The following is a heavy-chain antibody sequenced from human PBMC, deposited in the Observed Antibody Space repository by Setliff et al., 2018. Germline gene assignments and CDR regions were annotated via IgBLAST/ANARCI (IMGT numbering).Heavy chain of an antibody. CDR1: GFTFSSYW. CDR2: IKQDGSEI. J-gene: IGHJ6*03. CDR3: TRHGSFYSDSSGYYYGTDSYYYMDV. Sequence: PSETLSLSCAASGFTFSSYWMSWVRQAPGKGLEWVANIKQDGSEIYSVDSVKGRFSISRDNAKNSLYLQMNSLKTEDTAVYYCTRHGSFYSDSSGYYYGTDSYYYMDVWGKGTTVTVSS. V-gene: IGHV3-7*03. D-gene: IGHD3-22*01.